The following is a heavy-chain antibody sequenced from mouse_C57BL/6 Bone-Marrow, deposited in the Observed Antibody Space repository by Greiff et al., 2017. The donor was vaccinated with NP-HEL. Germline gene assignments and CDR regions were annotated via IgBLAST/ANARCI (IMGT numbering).Heavy chain of an antibody. CDR3: ARERAYSKVYFDY. V-gene: IGHV1-63*01. Sequence: QVQLQQSGAELVRPGTSVKMSCKASGYTFTNYWIGWAKQRPGHGLEWIGDIYPGGGYTNYNEKFKGKATLTADKSSSTAYMQFSSLTSEDSAIYYGARERAYSKVYFDYWGQGTTLTVSS. J-gene: IGHJ2*01. CDR2: IYPGGGYT. CDR1: GYTFTNYW. D-gene: IGHD2-5*01.